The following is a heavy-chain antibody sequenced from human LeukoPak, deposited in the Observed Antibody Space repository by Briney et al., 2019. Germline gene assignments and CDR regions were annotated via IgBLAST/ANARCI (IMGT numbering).Heavy chain of an antibody. Sequence: SETLSLTCTVSGGSISTYFWSWIRQPPGRGLEWIGHIYYSGRTNYNPPLKSRVTISVDTSKNQFSLKLSTVTAADTAVYYCARDTYYDDSGGYYDAFDIWGPGTTVTVSS. CDR1: GGSISTYF. CDR3: ARDTYYDDSGGYYDAFDI. V-gene: IGHV4-59*12. CDR2: IYYSGRT. D-gene: IGHD3-22*01. J-gene: IGHJ3*02.